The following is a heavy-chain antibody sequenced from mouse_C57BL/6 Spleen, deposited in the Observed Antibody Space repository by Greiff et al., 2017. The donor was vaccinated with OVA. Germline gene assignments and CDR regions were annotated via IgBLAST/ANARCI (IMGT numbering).Heavy chain of an antibody. CDR2: IRLKSDNYAT. Sequence: EVNVVESGGGLVQPGGSMKLSCVASGFTFSNYWMNWVRQSPEKGLEWVAQIRLKSDNYATHYAVSVKGRFTISRDDSKSSVYLQMNNLRAEDTGIYYCTGLAWFAYWGQGTLVTVSA. J-gene: IGHJ3*01. V-gene: IGHV6-3*01. CDR1: GFTFSNYW. CDR3: TGLAWFAY.